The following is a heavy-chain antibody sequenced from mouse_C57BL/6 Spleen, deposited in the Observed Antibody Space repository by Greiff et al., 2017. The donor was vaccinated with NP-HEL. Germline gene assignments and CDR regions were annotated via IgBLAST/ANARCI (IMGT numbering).Heavy chain of an antibody. CDR3: AGAQYDFWFAY. Sequence: VMLVESGPGLVKPSQSLFLTCSITGFPITSGYYWIWIRQSPGKPLEWMGYITHSGETFYNPSLQSPISITRETSKNQFFLQLNSVTTEDTAMYYCAGAQYDFWFAYWGQGTLVTVSA. D-gene: IGHD2-4*01. CDR1: GFPITSGYY. CDR2: ITHSGET. J-gene: IGHJ3*01. V-gene: IGHV12-3*01.